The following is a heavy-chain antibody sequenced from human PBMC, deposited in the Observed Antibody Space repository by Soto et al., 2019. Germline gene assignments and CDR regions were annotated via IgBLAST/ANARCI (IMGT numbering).Heavy chain of an antibody. J-gene: IGHJ4*02. V-gene: IGHV3-30-3*01. D-gene: IGHD2-2*01. CDR2: ISYDGSNK. Sequence: GGSLRLSCAASGFTFSSYAMHWVRQSPGKGLEWVAVISYDGSNKYYADSVKGRFTISRDNSKNTLYLQMNSLRAEDTAVYYCARERGIVVVPAASFDYWGQGTLVTVSS. CDR1: GFTFSSYA. CDR3: ARERGIVVVPAASFDY.